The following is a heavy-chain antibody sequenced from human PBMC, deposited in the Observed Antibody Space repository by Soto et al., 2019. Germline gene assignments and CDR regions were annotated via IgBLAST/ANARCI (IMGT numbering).Heavy chain of an antibody. D-gene: IGHD6-13*01. J-gene: IGHJ4*02. V-gene: IGHV3-30*18. Sequence: GGSLRLSCAASGFTFKSYGMHWVRQAPGKGLEWVAVISYDGNNKYYADSVKGRFTISRDIPKNTLYLQLNSLRAEDTAVYYCAKEGIYHSLDYWGQGTLVTVSS. CDR1: GFTFKSYG. CDR3: AKEGIYHSLDY. CDR2: ISYDGNNK.